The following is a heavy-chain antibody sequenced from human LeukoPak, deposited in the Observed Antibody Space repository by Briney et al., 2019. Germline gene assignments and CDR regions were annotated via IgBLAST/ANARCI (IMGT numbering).Heavy chain of an antibody. J-gene: IGHJ4*02. V-gene: IGHV1-18*01. Sequence: SVKVSCKASGYTFTSYGISWVRQAPGQGLEWMGWISGYNGNTNYAQKLQGRVTMTTDTSTSTAYMELRSLRSDDTAVYYCAKIWFGDQTGYFDYWGQGTLVTVSS. CDR1: GYTFTSYG. D-gene: IGHD3-10*01. CDR2: ISGYNGNT. CDR3: AKIWFGDQTGYFDY.